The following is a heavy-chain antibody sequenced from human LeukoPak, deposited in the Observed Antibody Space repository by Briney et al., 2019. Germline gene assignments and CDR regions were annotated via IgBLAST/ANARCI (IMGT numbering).Heavy chain of an antibody. D-gene: IGHD2-2*01. Sequence: SETLSLTCTVSGGSISSYYWSWIRQPPGKGLEYIGYIYYSGYTNYNPSLKSRVTISVDTSKNQFSLRLSSVTAADTAVYYCARAPFYCSSTSCLDWFDPWGQGTLVTVSS. V-gene: IGHV4-59*01. J-gene: IGHJ5*02. CDR2: IYYSGYT. CDR3: ARAPFYCSSTSCLDWFDP. CDR1: GGSISSYY.